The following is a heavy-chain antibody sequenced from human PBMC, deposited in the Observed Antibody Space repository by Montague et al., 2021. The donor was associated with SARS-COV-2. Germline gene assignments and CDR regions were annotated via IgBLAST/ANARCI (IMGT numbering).Heavy chain of an antibody. J-gene: IGHJ6*02. D-gene: IGHD1-1*01. V-gene: IGHV3-7*01. Sequence: SLRLSCAASGFTFSSYWMRWVRQAPGKGLEWVANIKQDGSEKYYVDSVKGRFTISRDNAKNSLYLQMNSLRAEDTAVYYCARVQRTTGTTRLGTYYYYYYGMDVWGQGTTVTVSS. CDR2: IKQDGSEK. CDR3: ARVQRTTGTTRLGTYYYYYYGMDV. CDR1: GFTFSSYW.